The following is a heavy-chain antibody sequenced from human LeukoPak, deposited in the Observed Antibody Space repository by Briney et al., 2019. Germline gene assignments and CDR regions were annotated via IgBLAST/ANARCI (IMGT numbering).Heavy chain of an antibody. D-gene: IGHD3-22*01. V-gene: IGHV3-23*01. CDR1: GFTFSSYA. CDR2: ISGSGGST. J-gene: IGHJ4*02. Sequence: PGGSLRLSCAASGFTFSSYAMSWVRQAPGKGLEWVSAISGSGGSTYYADSAKGRFTISRDNSKNTLYLHMNSLRAEDTAVYYCAKDPESLVVVVLDYWGQGTLVTVSS. CDR3: AKDPESLVVVVLDY.